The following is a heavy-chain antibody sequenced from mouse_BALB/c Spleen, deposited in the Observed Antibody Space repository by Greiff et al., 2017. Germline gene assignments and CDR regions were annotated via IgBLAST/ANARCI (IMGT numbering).Heavy chain of an antibody. CDR1: GYTFTSFW. Sequence: QVQLQQSGAELAKPGASVKMSCKASGYTFTSFWMHWVKQRPGQGLEWIGYINPSTGYTEYNQKFKDKATLTADKSSSTAYMQLSSLTSEDSAVYYCARRVLRWGQGTTLTVSS. J-gene: IGHJ2*01. D-gene: IGHD1-1*01. CDR2: INPSTGYT. V-gene: IGHV1-7*01. CDR3: ARRVLR.